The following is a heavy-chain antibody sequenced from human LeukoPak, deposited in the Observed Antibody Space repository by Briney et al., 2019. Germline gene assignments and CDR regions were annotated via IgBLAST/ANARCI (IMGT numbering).Heavy chain of an antibody. CDR2: ISSNGGST. D-gene: IGHD2-21*02. CDR1: GFTFSSYA. J-gene: IGHJ4*02. V-gene: IGHV3-64*01. Sequence: PGGSLRLSCAASGFTFSSYAMHWVRQAPGKGLEYVSAISSNGGSTYYANSVKGRVTISRDNSKNTLYLQKGSLRAEDMAVYYCAREDSGAYCGGDCYSGWGQGTLVTVSS. CDR3: AREDSGAYCGGDCYSG.